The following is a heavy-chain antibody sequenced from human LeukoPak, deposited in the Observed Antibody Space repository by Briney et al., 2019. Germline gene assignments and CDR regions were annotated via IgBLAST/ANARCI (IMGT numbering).Heavy chain of an antibody. D-gene: IGHD6-13*01. CDR2: VSYDGSNK. CDR3: ERDRHSSWSLYYYYYYMDV. CDR1: GFTFSRYA. J-gene: IGHJ6*03. V-gene: IGHV3-30*04. Sequence: GGSLRLFYAPSGFTFSRYAMHWVRQAPGKGLEWVVFVSYDGSNKYYADSVKGRFPISRDNSKNTLYLQMNSLRAEDTAVYYCERDRHSSWSLYYYYYYMDVWGKGTTVTVSS.